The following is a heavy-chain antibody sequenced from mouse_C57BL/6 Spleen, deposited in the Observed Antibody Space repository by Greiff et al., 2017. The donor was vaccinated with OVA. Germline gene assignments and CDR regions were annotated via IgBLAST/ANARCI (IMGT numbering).Heavy chain of an antibody. CDR3: EGDGGYYDD. J-gene: IGHJ2*01. CDR2: IFPGSGST. CDR1: GYTFTGYW. D-gene: IGHD2-3*01. V-gene: IGHV1-9*01. Sequence: VQLQQSGAELMKPGASVKLSCKASGYTFTGYWIEWVKQRPGHGLEWIGEIFPGSGSTYYTEKFKGKATVTADTSSNTDYMQLSSLTTEDSAIYNGEGDGGYYDDWGKGTTLTVSS.